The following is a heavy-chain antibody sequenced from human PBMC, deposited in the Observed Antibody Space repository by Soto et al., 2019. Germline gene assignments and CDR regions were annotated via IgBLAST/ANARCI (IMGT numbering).Heavy chain of an antibody. CDR3: AGAPHCGGGSCSSGHSYYGMDV. Sequence: GGSLRLSCAASGCTFISYGVHWVRRAPGRGLVWVSRINTDGSTTTYADSVKGRFTISRDNAKNTLYLQMNSLRADDTAVYYCAGAPHCGGGSCSSGHSYYGMDVWGQGTTVTVSS. CDR1: GCTFISYG. V-gene: IGHV3-74*03. CDR2: INTDGSTT. J-gene: IGHJ6*02. D-gene: IGHD2-15*01.